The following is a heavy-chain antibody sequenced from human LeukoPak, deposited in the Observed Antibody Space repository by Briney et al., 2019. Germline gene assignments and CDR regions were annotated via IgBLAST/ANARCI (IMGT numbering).Heavy chain of an antibody. CDR1: GDSISDYY. V-gene: IGHV4-30-4*08. J-gene: IGHJ5*02. Sequence: SETQSLTCTVSGDSISDYYWSWIRQPPGKGLEWIGYIYNSGSAYYTPSLKSRLTLSVDTSKNQFSLELSSVTAADAAVYYCARRLDYSGSGTFSFDPWGQGALVTVSP. D-gene: IGHD3-10*01. CDR2: IYNSGSA. CDR3: ARRLDYSGSGTFSFDP.